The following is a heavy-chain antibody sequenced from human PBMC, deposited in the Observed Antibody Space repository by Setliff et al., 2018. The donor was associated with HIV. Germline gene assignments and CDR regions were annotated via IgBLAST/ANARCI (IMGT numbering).Heavy chain of an antibody. D-gene: IGHD3-22*01. V-gene: IGHV4-34*01. CDR2: INDNGST. Sequence: PSETLSLTCAVYGGSFSGYYWSWIRQPPGKGLEWIGEINDNGSTNYNPSLKSRVTMSVDTSKNQFSLKLNSLIAADTAVYFCARGGPDYYDYPYFDSWGQGTLVTVSS. CDR1: GGSFSGYY. CDR3: ARGGPDYYDYPYFDS. J-gene: IGHJ4*02.